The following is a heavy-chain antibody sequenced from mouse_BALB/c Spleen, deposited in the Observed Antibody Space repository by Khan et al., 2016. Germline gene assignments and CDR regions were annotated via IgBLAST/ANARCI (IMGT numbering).Heavy chain of an antibody. CDR1: GYSFTGYY. J-gene: IGHJ3*01. Sequence: LVKTGASVKISCKASGYSFTGYYMHWVKQSHGKSLEWIGYITSYNGATSYNQKFKGKDTFTVDTSSSTAYMQFNSLTSEDSAVYYCASPYGSSSVGFAYWGQGTLVTVSA. CDR2: ITSYNGAT. V-gene: IGHV1S34*01. CDR3: ASPYGSSSVGFAY. D-gene: IGHD1-1*01.